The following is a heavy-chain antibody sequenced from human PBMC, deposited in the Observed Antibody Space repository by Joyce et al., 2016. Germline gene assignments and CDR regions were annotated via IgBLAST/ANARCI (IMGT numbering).Heavy chain of an antibody. CDR2: ISSYNANT. CDR3: ATGIAAAGPNNY. J-gene: IGHJ4*02. V-gene: IGHV1-18*01. Sequence: QVQLVQSGDEVKKPGASVKVSCRASGHTLITYGINWVRQAPRQGLECMGWISSYNANTNYAQKLQGRLTMTTDRSTSTTYMELRSLRSDDTAVYYCATGIAAAGPNNYWGQGALVTVSS. D-gene: IGHD6-13*01. CDR1: GHTLITYG.